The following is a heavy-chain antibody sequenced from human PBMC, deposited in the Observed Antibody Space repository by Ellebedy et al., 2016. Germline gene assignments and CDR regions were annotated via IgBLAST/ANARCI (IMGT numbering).Heavy chain of an antibody. Sequence: GGSLRLXXAASGFTVSSYWMSWVRQAPGRGLEWVAKIKRDGSERYYVDSVKGRFTISRDNAKNSLYLQMSILRAEDTAVYYCARDVVTAAGLDWFDPWGQGTLVTVSS. J-gene: IGHJ5*02. CDR2: IKRDGSER. D-gene: IGHD6-13*01. CDR1: GFTVSSYW. V-gene: IGHV3-7*01. CDR3: ARDVVTAAGLDWFDP.